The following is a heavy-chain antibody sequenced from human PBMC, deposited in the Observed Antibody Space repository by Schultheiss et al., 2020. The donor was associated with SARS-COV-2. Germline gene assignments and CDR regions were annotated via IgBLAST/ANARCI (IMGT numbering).Heavy chain of an antibody. D-gene: IGHD1-26*01. CDR3: ARGPLEWELLGGPDY. Sequence: GESLKISCAASGFTFSSYAMHWVRQAPGKGLEWVAVISYDGSNKYYADSVKGRFTISRDNSKNTLYLQMNSLRAEDTAVYYCARGPLEWELLGGPDYWGQGTLVTVSS. CDR2: ISYDGSNK. CDR1: GFTFSSYA. J-gene: IGHJ4*02. V-gene: IGHV3-30-3*01.